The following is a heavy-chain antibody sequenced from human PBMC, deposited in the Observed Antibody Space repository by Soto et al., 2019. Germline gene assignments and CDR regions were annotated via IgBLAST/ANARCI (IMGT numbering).Heavy chain of an antibody. D-gene: IGHD2-2*01. J-gene: IGHJ4*02. CDR3: ARDAEGVVPAAS. CDR1: GVTFSSYA. Sequence: QVQLVQSGAEVKKPGSSVKVSCKASGVTFSSYAISWVRQDPGQGLEWMGGIIPIFGTANYAQKFQGRVTITADESTSIAYMELSSLRSEDTAVYYCARDAEGVVPAASWGQGTLVTVSS. V-gene: IGHV1-69*01. CDR2: IIPIFGTA.